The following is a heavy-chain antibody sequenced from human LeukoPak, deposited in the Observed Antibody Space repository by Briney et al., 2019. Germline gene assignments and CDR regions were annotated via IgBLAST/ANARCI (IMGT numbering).Heavy chain of an antibody. Sequence: GGSLRLSCAASGFTFSSYAMSWVRQAPGKGLEWVAAISGSGGSTYYVDSVKGRFTISRDNSKNTLYLQMNSLRAEDTAVYYCAKEVIVGVSFDSWGQGTLVTVSS. V-gene: IGHV3-23*01. CDR2: ISGSGGST. CDR1: GFTFSSYA. J-gene: IGHJ4*02. D-gene: IGHD1-26*01. CDR3: AKEVIVGVSFDS.